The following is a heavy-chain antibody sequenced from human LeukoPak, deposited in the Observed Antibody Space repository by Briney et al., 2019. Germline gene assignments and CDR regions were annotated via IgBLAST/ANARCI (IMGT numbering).Heavy chain of an antibody. CDR3: ARDVGTTGWHTFDY. Sequence: SQTLSLTCAISGDSVSSNNGAWNWIRQSPSRGLEWLGRTYYRSKWYNDYAASLISRITISPVTSKNQFSLQLYSVTPEDTAVYYCARDVGTTGWHTFDYWGQGTLVTVSS. CDR2: TYYRSKWYN. CDR1: GDSVSSNNGA. V-gene: IGHV6-1*01. J-gene: IGHJ4*02. D-gene: IGHD3-9*01.